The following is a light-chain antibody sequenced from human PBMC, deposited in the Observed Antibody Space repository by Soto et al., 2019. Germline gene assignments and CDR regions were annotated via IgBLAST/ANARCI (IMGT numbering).Light chain of an antibody. CDR2: GAS. J-gene: IGKJ5*01. V-gene: IGKV3-20*01. CDR3: QQYHNWPIT. Sequence: EIVLTQSPGTLSLSPGERATLSCRASQSVSSSYLAWYQQKPGQAPRLLIYGASSRATGIPARFSGSGSGTDFTLTISSLQSEDFAVYYCQQYHNWPITFGQGTRLEIK. CDR1: QSVSSSY.